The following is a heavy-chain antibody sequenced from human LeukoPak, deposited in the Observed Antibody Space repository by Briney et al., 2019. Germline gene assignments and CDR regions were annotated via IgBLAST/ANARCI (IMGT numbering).Heavy chain of an antibody. D-gene: IGHD3-9*01. J-gene: IGHJ3*02. V-gene: IGHV4-30-4*01. Sequence: PSETLSLTCTVSGGSISSGDYYWSWIRQPPGTGLEWIGYIYYSGSTYYNPSLKSRVTISVDTSKNQFSLKLSSVTAADTAVYYCARVQGSYDILTGQDAFDIWGQGTMVTVSS. CDR2: IYYSGST. CDR3: ARVQGSYDILTGQDAFDI. CDR1: GGSISSGDYY.